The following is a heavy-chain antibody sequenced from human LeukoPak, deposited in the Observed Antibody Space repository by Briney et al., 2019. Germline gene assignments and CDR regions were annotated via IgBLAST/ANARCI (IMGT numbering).Heavy chain of an antibody. CDR3: ARAIPYWYFDL. CDR1: GGTISSGGYY. CDR2: INDSGST. J-gene: IGHJ2*01. Sequence: SQTLSLTCTVSGGTISSGGYYWSWIRQHPGKGLVWLGYINDSGSTYYNPALKSRVSISVDTSKNQFSLRLSSVTAADTAVYSCARAIPYWYFDLWGRGTLVTVPS. V-gene: IGHV4-31*03.